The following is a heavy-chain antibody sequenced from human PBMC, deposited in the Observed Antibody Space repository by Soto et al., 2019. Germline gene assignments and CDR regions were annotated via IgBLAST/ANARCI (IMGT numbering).Heavy chain of an antibody. CDR3: ARVGRGVFGVVTSYFDY. D-gene: IGHD3-3*01. CDR2: IYHSGST. V-gene: IGHV4-4*02. Sequence: SETLSRTCAVSGRSMRSSNWWSCVRQPPGKGLEWIGEIYHSGSTNYNPSLKSRVTISVDKSKNQFSLKLSSVTAADTAVYYCARVGRGVFGVVTSYFDYWGQGTLVSVSS. CDR1: GRSMRSSNW. J-gene: IGHJ4*02.